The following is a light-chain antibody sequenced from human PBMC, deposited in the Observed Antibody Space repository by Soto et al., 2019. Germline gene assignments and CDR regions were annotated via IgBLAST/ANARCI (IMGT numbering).Light chain of an antibody. V-gene: IGKV3-15*01. CDR1: QSVSSN. CDR3: QQYNDWPRT. J-gene: IGKJ1*01. Sequence: EIVMTQSPATLSVSPGESATLSCRASQSVSSNLAWYQQKPGQAHRLLIYGASTRATGIPARFSGSGSGTEFTLTISGLQSEDFAVYYCQQYNDWPRTFGQGTKVDIK. CDR2: GAS.